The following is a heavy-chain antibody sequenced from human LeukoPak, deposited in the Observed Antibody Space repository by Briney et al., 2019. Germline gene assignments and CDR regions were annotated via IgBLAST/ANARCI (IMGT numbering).Heavy chain of an antibody. D-gene: IGHD6-19*01. Sequence: GGSLRLSCAASGLTFSNYWMSWICQAPGKGLELVANIKQDGSEKYYVDSVKGRFTICRDNAKNSLYLQMTSLRAEDTAVYYCARASQWLGQGLEYYFDYWGQGTLVTVSS. V-gene: IGHV3-7*01. J-gene: IGHJ4*02. CDR3: ARASQWLGQGLEYYFDY. CDR1: GLTFSNYW. CDR2: IKQDGSEK.